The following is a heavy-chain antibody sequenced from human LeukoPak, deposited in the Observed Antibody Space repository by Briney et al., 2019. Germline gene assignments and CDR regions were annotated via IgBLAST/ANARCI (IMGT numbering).Heavy chain of an antibody. CDR1: GYTFTSYG. D-gene: IGHD3-3*01. Sequence: ASVTVSCKASGYTFTSYGISWVRQAPGQGLEWMGWISAYNGNTNYAQKLQGRVTMTTDTSTSTAYMELRSLRSDDTAVYYCARDPLRHYDFWSGYSSVPPSNWFDPWGQGTLVTVSS. CDR2: ISAYNGNT. J-gene: IGHJ5*02. CDR3: ARDPLRHYDFWSGYSSVPPSNWFDP. V-gene: IGHV1-18*01.